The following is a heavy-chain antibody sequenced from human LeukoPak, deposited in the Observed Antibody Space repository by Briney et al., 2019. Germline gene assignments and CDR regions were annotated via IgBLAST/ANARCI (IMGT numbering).Heavy chain of an antibody. Sequence: GGSLRLSCAASGFTFSSYWMHWVRQAPGKGLVWVSRISPDGSSALYADSVKGRFTISRDNAKNTLYLQMNSLRAEDTAVYYCAKFGDILTGYYSDAFDIWGQGTMVTVSS. V-gene: IGHV3-74*01. CDR1: GFTFSSYW. CDR2: ISPDGSSA. J-gene: IGHJ3*02. D-gene: IGHD3-9*01. CDR3: AKFGDILTGYYSDAFDI.